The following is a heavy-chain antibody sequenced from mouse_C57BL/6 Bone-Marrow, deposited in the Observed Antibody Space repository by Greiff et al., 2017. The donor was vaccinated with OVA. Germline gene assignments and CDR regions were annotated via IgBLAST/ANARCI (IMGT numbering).Heavy chain of an antibody. CDR1: GYTFTDYE. CDR3: TRGQLRLRTHFHD. V-gene: IGHV1-15*01. D-gene: IGHD3-2*02. CDR2: IDHETGGT. Sequence: VQLQQSGAELVRPGASVTLSCKASGYTFTDYEMHWVKQTPVHGLEWIGAIDHETGGTAYKQKFKGKAILTADKSSSTAYMELRSLTSEDSAVYYCTRGQLRLRTHFHDWGQGTTLTVSS. J-gene: IGHJ2*01.